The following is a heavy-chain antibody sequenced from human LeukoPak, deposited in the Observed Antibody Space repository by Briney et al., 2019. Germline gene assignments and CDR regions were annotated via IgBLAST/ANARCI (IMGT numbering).Heavy chain of an antibody. D-gene: IGHD3-10*01. J-gene: IGHJ4*02. CDR1: GGSISSYY. CDR3: ARLYYYGSGSGDY. Sequence: PSETLSLTCTVSGGSISSYYWSWIRQPPGKGLEWIGYIYYSGSTNYNPSLKSRVTISVDTSKNQFSLKLSSVTAADTAVYYCARLYYYGSGSGDYRGQGTLVTVSS. CDR2: IYYSGST. V-gene: IGHV4-59*08.